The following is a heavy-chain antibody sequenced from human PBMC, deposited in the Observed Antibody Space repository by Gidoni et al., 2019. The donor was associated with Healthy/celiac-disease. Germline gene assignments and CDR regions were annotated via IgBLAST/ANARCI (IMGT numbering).Heavy chain of an antibody. Sequence: EVQLVESGGGLVKPGGSLRLSCAASGFNFSTAWMRWVHQAPGKGLDWVGRIKTKTEGGTTEYVAPGKGIFTISRDDSKNTRYLQMNSLKTEDTAVYYCTTDPKYTAMVKFDYWGQGTLVTVSS. D-gene: IGHD5-18*01. CDR1: GFNFSTAW. CDR3: TTDPKYTAMVKFDY. V-gene: IGHV3-15*01. J-gene: IGHJ4*02. CDR2: IKTKTEGGTT.